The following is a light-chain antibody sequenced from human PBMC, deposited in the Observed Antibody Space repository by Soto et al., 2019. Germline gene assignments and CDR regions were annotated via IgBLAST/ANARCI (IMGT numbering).Light chain of an antibody. CDR1: SSDVGNYDY. CDR3: NSYSSSSTLV. J-gene: IGLJ1*01. CDR2: DVS. Sequence: QSALTQPASVSGSPGQSITISCIGTSSDVGNYDYVSWYQHHPGKAPKLMIYDVSNRPSGVSTRFSGSKSGNTASLTISGLQAEDGAEYFCNSYSSSSTLVFGSGTKLTVL. V-gene: IGLV2-14*03.